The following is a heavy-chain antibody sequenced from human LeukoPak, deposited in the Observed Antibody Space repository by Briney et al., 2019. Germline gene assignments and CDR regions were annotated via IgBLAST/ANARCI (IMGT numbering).Heavy chain of an antibody. J-gene: IGHJ4*02. D-gene: IGHD1-20*01. CDR3: ATSPYNWNDLAPDY. Sequence: GGSLRLSCAASGFIFSSYWMSWVRQAPGKGLEWVANIRQDGRGKNYVDSVKARFTISRDNAKNSLYLQMNSLRAEDTAVYYCATSPYNWNDLAPDYWGQGTLVTVSS. V-gene: IGHV3-7*02. CDR1: GFIFSSYW. CDR2: IRQDGRGK.